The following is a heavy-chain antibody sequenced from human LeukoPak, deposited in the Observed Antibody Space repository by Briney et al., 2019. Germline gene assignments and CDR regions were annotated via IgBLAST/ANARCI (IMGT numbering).Heavy chain of an antibody. J-gene: IGHJ5*02. Sequence: ASVKVSCKAFGYTFTSYGISWVRQAPGQGLEWMGWISAYNGNTNYAQKLQGRVTITADKSTSTAYMELSSLRSEDTAVYYCARGGGYSSGWYDRYNWFDPWGQGTLVTVSS. CDR3: ARGGGYSSGWYDRYNWFDP. V-gene: IGHV1-18*01. CDR2: ISAYNGNT. CDR1: GYTFTSYG. D-gene: IGHD6-19*01.